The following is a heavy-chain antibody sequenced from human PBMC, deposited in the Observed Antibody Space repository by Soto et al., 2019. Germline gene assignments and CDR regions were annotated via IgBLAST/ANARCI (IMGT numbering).Heavy chain of an antibody. CDR1: GFTFSSYA. V-gene: IGHV3-23*01. CDR3: AKVPTFSIAVAGTGAFDI. CDR2: ISGSGGST. J-gene: IGHJ3*02. D-gene: IGHD6-19*01. Sequence: PGGSLRLSCAASGFTFSSYAMSWVRQAPGKGLEWVSAISGSGGSTYYADSVKGRFTSSRDNSKNTLYLQMNSLRVEDTAVYYFAKVPTFSIAVAGTGAFDIWGQGTMVTVSS.